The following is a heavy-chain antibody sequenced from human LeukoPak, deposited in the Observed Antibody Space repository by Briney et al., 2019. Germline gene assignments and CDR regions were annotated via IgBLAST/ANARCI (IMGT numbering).Heavy chain of an antibody. CDR2: ISYDGSNK. CDR3: AKVLRFLEWSLDY. J-gene: IGHJ4*02. D-gene: IGHD3-3*01. CDR1: GFTFSSYG. Sequence: GGSPRLSCAASGFTFSSYGMHWVRQAPGKGMEWVAVISYDGSNKYYADSVKGRFTISRDNSKNTLYLQMNSLRAEDTAVYYCAKVLRFLEWSLDYWGQGTLVTVSS. V-gene: IGHV3-30*18.